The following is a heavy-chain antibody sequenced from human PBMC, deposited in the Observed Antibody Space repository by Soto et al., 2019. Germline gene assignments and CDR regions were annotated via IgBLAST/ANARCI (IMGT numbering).Heavy chain of an antibody. Sequence: GGSLRLSCAASGFTFIYYALNWVRQSPGKGLEWVSTISSDGDSTYYVDSVKGRFTVSRDNSKNTMYLQMNSLRADDTALYFCARDPSTGNADYWGQGTLVTVSS. J-gene: IGHJ4*02. CDR3: ARDPSTGNADY. D-gene: IGHD1-1*01. V-gene: IGHV3-23*01. CDR2: ISSDGDST. CDR1: GFTFIYYA.